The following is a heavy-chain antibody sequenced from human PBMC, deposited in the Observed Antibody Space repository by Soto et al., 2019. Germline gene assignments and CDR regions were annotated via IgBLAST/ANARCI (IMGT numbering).Heavy chain of an antibody. V-gene: IGHV1-69*08. D-gene: IGHD6-25*01. CDR3: AGEGGQQRLTRYAP. J-gene: IGHJ5*02. CDR1: GGTFSSYT. Sequence: QVQLVQSGAEVKKPGSSVKVSCKASGGTFSSYTISWVRQAPGQGLEWMGRIIPILGIANYAQKFQGRVTITADKSTRTANLERSSLRSQDTAEYYCAGEGGQQRLTRYAPWGQGTLVTVPS. CDR2: IIPILGIA.